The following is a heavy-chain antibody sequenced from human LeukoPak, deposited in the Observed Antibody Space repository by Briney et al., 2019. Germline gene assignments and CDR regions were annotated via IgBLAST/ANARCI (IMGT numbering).Heavy chain of an antibody. Sequence: PSETLSLTCTVSGGSISSGDYYWSWIRQPPGKGPEWIGYIYYSGSTYYNPSLKSRVTISVDTSKNQFSLKLSSVTAADTAVYYCARRLDPDAFDIWGQGTMVTVSS. CDR2: IYYSGST. CDR3: ARRLDPDAFDI. V-gene: IGHV4-30-4*01. D-gene: IGHD4-11*01. CDR1: GGSISSGDYY. J-gene: IGHJ3*02.